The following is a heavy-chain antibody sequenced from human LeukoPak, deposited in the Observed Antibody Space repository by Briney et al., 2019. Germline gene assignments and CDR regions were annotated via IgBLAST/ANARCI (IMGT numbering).Heavy chain of an antibody. CDR2: IYYSGST. V-gene: IGHV4-39*07. D-gene: IGHD3-10*01. Sequence: SETLSLTCTVSGGSISSSSYYWGWIRQPPGKGLEWIGSIYYSGSTCYNPSLKSRVTISVDTSKNQFSLKLSSVTAADTAMYYCARAGFGLAPHRGTPFDYWGQGTLVTVSS. CDR1: GGSISSSSYY. CDR3: ARAGFGLAPHRGTPFDY. J-gene: IGHJ4*02.